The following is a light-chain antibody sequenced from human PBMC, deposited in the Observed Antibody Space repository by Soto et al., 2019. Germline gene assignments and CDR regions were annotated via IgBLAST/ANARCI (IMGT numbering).Light chain of an antibody. V-gene: IGLV1-51*02. Sequence: QSVLTQPPSVSAAPGQKVTISCSGSSSNIGNNYVSWYQQLPGTAPKLLIYENNKRPSGIPDRFSGSKSGTSATLGITGLQIGDEADYYCGTWDSSLSAGGVFGTGTKLTVL. CDR1: SSNIGNNY. CDR2: ENN. J-gene: IGLJ1*01. CDR3: GTWDSSLSAGGV.